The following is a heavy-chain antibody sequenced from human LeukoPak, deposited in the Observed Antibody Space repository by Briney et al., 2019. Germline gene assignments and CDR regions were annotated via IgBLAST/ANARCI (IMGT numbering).Heavy chain of an antibody. V-gene: IGHV1-69*05. D-gene: IGHD3-3*01. CDR2: IIPIFGTA. CDR1: GGTFSSYA. J-gene: IGHJ5*02. Sequence: SVKVSCKAFGGTFSSYAMSWVRQAPGQGLESMGGIIPIFGTANYAQKFQGRVTITTDESTSTAYMELSSLRSEDTAVYYCARDGGQRNYDFWSGYYRGGPWFDPWGQGTLVTVSS. CDR3: ARDGGQRNYDFWSGYYRGGPWFDP.